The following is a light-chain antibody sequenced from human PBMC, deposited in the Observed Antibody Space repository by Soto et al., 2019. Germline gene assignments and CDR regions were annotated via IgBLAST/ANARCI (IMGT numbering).Light chain of an antibody. CDR1: SSNIGAGYD. Sequence: QSVLTQPPSASGAPGQRVTISCTGSSSNIGAGYDVHWYQQLPGTAPKVLIYRNTNRPSGVPDRFSGSKSGTSASLAITGLQAEDEADYSCQSYDRSLSAWVFGGGTKLTVL. CDR3: QSYDRSLSAWV. J-gene: IGLJ3*02. V-gene: IGLV1-40*01. CDR2: RNT.